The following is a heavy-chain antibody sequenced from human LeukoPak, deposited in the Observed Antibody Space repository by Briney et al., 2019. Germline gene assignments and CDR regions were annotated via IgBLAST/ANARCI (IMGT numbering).Heavy chain of an antibody. J-gene: IGHJ4*02. CDR2: TSSSDDGT. D-gene: IGHD2-21*01. Sequence: GGSLRLSCVASGFPLSNYAMSWVRQVPGKGLEWVSATSSSDDGTYYADSVRGRFTISRDNSKNTLYLQMNRLRVEDAALYYCARAPVTSCRGAFCYPFDYWGQGILVTVSS. CDR3: ARAPVTSCRGAFCYPFDY. V-gene: IGHV3-23*01. CDR1: GFPLSNYA.